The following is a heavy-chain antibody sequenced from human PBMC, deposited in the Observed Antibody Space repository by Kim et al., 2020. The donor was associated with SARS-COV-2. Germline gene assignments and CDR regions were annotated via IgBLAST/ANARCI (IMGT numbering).Heavy chain of an antibody. CDR3: AETYYDILSGMDV. D-gene: IGHD3-9*01. CDR1: GYTFTTYA. V-gene: IGHV7-4-1*02. CDR2: INTNTGNP. Sequence: ASVKVSFKASGYTFTTYAMNWVRQAPGQGLEWMGWINTNTGNPTYAQGFTGRFVFSLDTSVSTAYLQISSLKAEDTAVYYCAETYYDILSGMDVWGQGTTVTVSS. J-gene: IGHJ6*02.